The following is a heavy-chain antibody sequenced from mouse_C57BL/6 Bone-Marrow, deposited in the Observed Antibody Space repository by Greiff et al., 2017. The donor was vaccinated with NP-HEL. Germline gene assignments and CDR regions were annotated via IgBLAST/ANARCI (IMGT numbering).Heavy chain of an antibody. CDR1: GFTFSSYT. CDR2: ISGGGGNT. D-gene: IGHD2-3*01. J-gene: IGHJ4*01. Sequence: EVKVEESGGGLVKPGGSLKLSCAASGFTFSSYTMSWVRQTPEKRLEWVATISGGGGNTYYPDSVKGRFTISRDNAKNTLYLQMSSLRSEDTALYYCARYDGYYPHYYAMDYWGQGTSVTVSS. CDR3: ARYDGYYPHYYAMDY. V-gene: IGHV5-9*01.